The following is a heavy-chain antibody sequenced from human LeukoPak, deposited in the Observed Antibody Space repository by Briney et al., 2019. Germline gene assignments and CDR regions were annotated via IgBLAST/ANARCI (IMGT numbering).Heavy chain of an antibody. V-gene: IGHV5-51*01. D-gene: IGHD3-16*02. CDR2: IYPGDSDT. Sequence: GESLKISCKGSGYSFTSYWIGWMRQMPGKGLEWMGIIYPGDSDTRYSPSFQGQVTISADKSISTAYLQWSSLKASDTAMYYCARPIRAPYDYVWGSYRLDAFDIWGQGTMVTVSS. CDR1: GYSFTSYW. CDR3: ARPIRAPYDYVWGSYRLDAFDI. J-gene: IGHJ3*02.